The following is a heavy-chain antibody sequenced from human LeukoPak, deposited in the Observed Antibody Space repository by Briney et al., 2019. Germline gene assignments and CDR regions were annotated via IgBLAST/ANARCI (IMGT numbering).Heavy chain of an antibody. CDR1: GGSIRSYY. CDR2: INHSGST. J-gene: IGHJ5*02. CDR3: ARLSGYCSSTSCPNWFDP. V-gene: IGHV4-34*01. D-gene: IGHD2-2*01. Sequence: SETLSLTCTVSGGSIRSYYWSWIRQPPGKGLEWIGEINHSGSTNYNPSLKSRVTISVDTSKNQFSLKLSSVTAADTAVYYCARLSGYCSSTSCPNWFDPWGQGTLVTVSS.